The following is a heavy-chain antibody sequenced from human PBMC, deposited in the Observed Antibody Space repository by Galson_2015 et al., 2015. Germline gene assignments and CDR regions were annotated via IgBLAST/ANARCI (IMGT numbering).Heavy chain of an antibody. V-gene: IGHV1-2*06. Sequence: SVKVSCKASGYIFTNYYIHWVRQAPGQGLEWLGRISPYSGDTKYAQKFQGRVTMTRDTSISTAYMELNSLTSDDTAVFYCAGNDGWNIDYWGQGTLVTVSS. J-gene: IGHJ4*02. CDR3: AGNDGWNIDY. CDR1: GYIFTNYY. D-gene: IGHD1/OR15-1a*01. CDR2: ISPYSGDT.